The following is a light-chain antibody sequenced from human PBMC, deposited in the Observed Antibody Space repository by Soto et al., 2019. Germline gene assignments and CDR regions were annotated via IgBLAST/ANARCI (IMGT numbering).Light chain of an antibody. V-gene: IGLV2-14*01. CDR3: SSFTSSNSGV. CDR2: EVS. Sequence: QSVLTQPASVSGSPGQSITISCTGTSSDVGGYNYVSWYQQHPGKAPKLMIYEVSNRPSGVSNRFSGSKSGNTAYLTISGLQAEDEADYYCSSFTSSNSGVFGGGTKLIVL. J-gene: IGLJ3*02. CDR1: SSDVGGYNY.